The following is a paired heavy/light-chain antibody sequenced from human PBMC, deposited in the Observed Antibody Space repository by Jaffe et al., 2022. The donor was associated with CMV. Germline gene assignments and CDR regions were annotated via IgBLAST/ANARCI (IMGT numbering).Light chain of an antibody. V-gene: IGKV1-16*02. CDR1: QDISNH. CDR3: QQYNIFPPT. CDR2: GAS. Sequence: DIQMTQSPSSLSASVGDRVTITCRANQDISNHLAWFQQKPGKAPKSLIYGASSLQSGVPAKFSGSGSGTDFTLTISSLQPEDFAIYYCQQYNIFPPTFGQGTKVEIK. J-gene: IGKJ1*01.
Heavy chain of an antibody. V-gene: IGHV4-59*01. Sequence: QVQLQESGPGLVKPSETLSLSCTVSGGSISPYSWSWIRQSPGKGLEWIAFISYNGNTDYNPSLRSRVTVSVDTSKSQLSLRLTSVTAADTAVYYCARDVYGDYIFDYWGQGTLVTVSS. D-gene: IGHD4-17*01. CDR1: GGSISPYS. CDR2: ISYNGNT. J-gene: IGHJ4*02. CDR3: ARDVYGDYIFDY.